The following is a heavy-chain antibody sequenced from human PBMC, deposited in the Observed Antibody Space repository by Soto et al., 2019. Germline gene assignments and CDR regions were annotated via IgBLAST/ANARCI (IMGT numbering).Heavy chain of an antibody. CDR2: ISARGGTT. D-gene: IGHD3-10*01. V-gene: IGHV3-23*01. J-gene: IGHJ6*02. Sequence: EVQLLESGGDLVQPGGSLRLSCEASGFTFSNYAMSWVRQAPGKGLEWVTGISARGGTTYYVDSVKGRFTISRDNSKNTLYLQMNALRAEDSAVYYCAKDRGFGAGHGMDVWGQGTTVTVSS. CDR1: GFTFSNYA. CDR3: AKDRGFGAGHGMDV.